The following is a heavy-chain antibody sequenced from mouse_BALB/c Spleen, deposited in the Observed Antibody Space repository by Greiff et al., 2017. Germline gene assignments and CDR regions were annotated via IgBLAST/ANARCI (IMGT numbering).Heavy chain of an antibody. CDR2: IWTGGGT. Sequence: VQLVESGPGLVAPSQSLSITCTVSGFSLTSYDISWIRQPPGKGLEWLGVIWTGGGTNYNSAFMSRLSISKDNSKSQVFLKMNSLQTDDTAIYYCVRDERTEYGNYGGFAYWGQGTLVTVSA. J-gene: IGHJ3*01. V-gene: IGHV2-9-2*01. CDR1: GFSLTSYD. D-gene: IGHD2-10*02. CDR3: VRDERTEYGNYGGFAY.